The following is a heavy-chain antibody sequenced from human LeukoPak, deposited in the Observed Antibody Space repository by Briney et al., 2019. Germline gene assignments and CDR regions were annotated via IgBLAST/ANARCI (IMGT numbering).Heavy chain of an antibody. CDR3: ARMTPDSPSFDY. CDR1: GFSLNTRQMC. V-gene: IGHV2-70*17. CDR2: IDWDDDT. J-gene: IGHJ4*02. D-gene: IGHD1-14*01. Sequence: SGPALVKPTQTLTLTCTFSGFSLNTRQMCVAWIRQPPGKALEWLARIDWDDDTFYSRSLKTRLSISKDTSKNQVVLTMTNMDPVDTGTYYCARMTPDSPSFDYWGQGTLFTVSS.